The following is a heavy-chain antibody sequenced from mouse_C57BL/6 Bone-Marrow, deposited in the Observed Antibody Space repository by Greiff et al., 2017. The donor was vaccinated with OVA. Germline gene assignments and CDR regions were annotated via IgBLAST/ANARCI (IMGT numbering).Heavy chain of an antibody. CDR3: ASASYDYEWYFDV. V-gene: IGHV1-69*01. Sequence: VQLQQPGAELVMPGASVKLSCKASGYTFTSYWMHWVKQRPGQGLEWIGEIDPSDSYTNYNQKFKGKSTLTVDKSSSTAYMQLSSLTSEDSAVYYCASASYDYEWYFDVWGTGTTVTVSS. CDR1: GYTFTSYW. J-gene: IGHJ1*03. D-gene: IGHD2-4*01. CDR2: IDPSDSYT.